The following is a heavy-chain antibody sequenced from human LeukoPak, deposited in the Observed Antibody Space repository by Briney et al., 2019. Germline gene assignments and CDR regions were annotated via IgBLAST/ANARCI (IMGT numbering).Heavy chain of an antibody. V-gene: IGHV5-51*01. D-gene: IGHD4-17*01. CDR2: IYPGDSDT. J-gene: IGHJ6*03. CDR1: GYNFTNYW. CDR3: ARLRDYYYYYMDV. Sequence: GESLKISCRGSGYNFTNYWIGWVRQMPGRGLEWMGIIYPGDSDTRYSPSFQGQVTISADKSISTAYLQWSSLKASDTAMYYCARLRDYYYYYMDVWGKGTTVTVSS.